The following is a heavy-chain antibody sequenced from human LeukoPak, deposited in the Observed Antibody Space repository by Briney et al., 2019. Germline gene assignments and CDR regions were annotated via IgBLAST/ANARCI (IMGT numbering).Heavy chain of an antibody. CDR3: ARGGVAAKYYFDF. CDR1: GGSISPLY. V-gene: IGHV4-59*11. J-gene: IGHJ4*02. CDR2: IYYTGST. D-gene: IGHD3-10*01. Sequence: SETLSLACTVSGGSISPLYWSWIRQPPGKGLEFIGYIYYTGSTNFNPSLKSRVALSVDTSKNQISLKLNSVAAADTAVYYCARGGVAAKYYFDFWGQGTLVTVSS.